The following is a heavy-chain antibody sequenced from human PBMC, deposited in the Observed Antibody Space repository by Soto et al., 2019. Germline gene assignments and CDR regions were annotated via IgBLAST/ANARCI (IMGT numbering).Heavy chain of an antibody. J-gene: IGHJ6*02. Sequence: PRWSLRLSCSASVFTFSSYSMNWFRQAPGKGLEWVSSISSGSSYIYYADSVKGRFTISRDNAKNSLYLQMNSLRAEDTAVYYCARDEYCTNGVCPTPYYYGMDVWGQGTTVTVSS. V-gene: IGHV3-21*01. CDR3: ARDEYCTNGVCPTPYYYGMDV. D-gene: IGHD2-8*01. CDR2: ISSGSSYI. CDR1: VFTFSSYS.